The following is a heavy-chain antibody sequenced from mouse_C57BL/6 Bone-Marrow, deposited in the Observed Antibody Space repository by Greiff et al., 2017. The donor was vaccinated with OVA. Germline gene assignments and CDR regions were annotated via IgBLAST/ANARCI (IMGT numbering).Heavy chain of an antibody. CDR3: ARGALLLDLY. CDR1: GYTFTSYW. Sequence: QVQLKQPGAELVKPGASVKLSCKASGYTFTSYWMHWVKQRPGQGLEWIGMIHPNSGSTNYNEKFKSKATLTVDKSSSTAYMQLSSLTSEDSAVYYCARGALLLDLYWGQGTTLTVSS. D-gene: IGHD1-1*01. CDR2: IHPNSGST. J-gene: IGHJ2*01. V-gene: IGHV1-64*01.